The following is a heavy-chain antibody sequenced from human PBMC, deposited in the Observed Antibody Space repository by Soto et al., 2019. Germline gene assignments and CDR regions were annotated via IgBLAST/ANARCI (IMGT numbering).Heavy chain of an antibody. CDR1: GFTFTTYA. D-gene: IGHD3-3*01. J-gene: IGHJ4*02. V-gene: IGHV3-30*04. Sequence: QVQLVESGGGVVQPGRSLRLSCAASGFTFTTYAIHWVRQAPGKGLEWVAVISNDGRGKYYADSVKGRFTISRDNSKNTLYLQMNSLRSDDTAVYYCARDQCFGGDRSCYYFDFWGQGTLVTVSS. CDR3: ARDQCFGGDRSCYYFDF. CDR2: ISNDGRGK.